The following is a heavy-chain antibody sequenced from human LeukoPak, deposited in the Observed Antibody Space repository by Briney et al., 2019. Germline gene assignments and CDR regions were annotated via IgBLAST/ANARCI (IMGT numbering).Heavy chain of an antibody. CDR2: IYYSGST. V-gene: IGHV4-59*01. CDR3: ARGDFWSGYLHDY. D-gene: IGHD3-3*01. Sequence: SETLSLTCTVSGGSISSYYWSWIRQPPGKGLEWIGYIYYSGSTNYNPSLKSRVTISVDTSKNQFSLKLSSVTAADTAVYYCARGDFWSGYLHDYWGQGTLVTVSP. J-gene: IGHJ4*02. CDR1: GGSISSYY.